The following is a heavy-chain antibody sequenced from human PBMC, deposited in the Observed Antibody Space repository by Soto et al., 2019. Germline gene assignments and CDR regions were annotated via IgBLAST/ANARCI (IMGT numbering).Heavy chain of an antibody. J-gene: IGHJ5*02. Sequence: ASVKVSCKASGYSLSGYYLHWVRQAPGQGPEWMGWINPNSGGTKYVQKFQGRVTMTRDTSISTVYLELSRLRSDDTAVFYCARGWGIAAPGPNWFDPWGQGTLVTVSS. CDR1: GYSLSGYY. CDR2: INPNSGGT. D-gene: IGHD6-13*01. V-gene: IGHV1-2*02. CDR3: ARGWGIAAPGPNWFDP.